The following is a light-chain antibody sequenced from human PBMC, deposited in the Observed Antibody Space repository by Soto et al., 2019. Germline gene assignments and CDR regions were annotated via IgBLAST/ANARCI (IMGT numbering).Light chain of an antibody. Sequence: EIVLTQSPATLSLSPGERATLSCRASQSVSSYLAWYQQKPGQAPRLLIYDAFNRANGIPARFSGSGSGSDCSHTISSLSPDDSAVYSGQQRSNWPPFTVGPGTKVDSK. J-gene: IGKJ3*01. CDR1: QSVSSY. CDR3: QQRSNWPPFT. V-gene: IGKV3-11*01. CDR2: DAF.